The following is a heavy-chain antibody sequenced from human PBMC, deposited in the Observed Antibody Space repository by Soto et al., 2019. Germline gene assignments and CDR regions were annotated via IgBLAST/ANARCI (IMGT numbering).Heavy chain of an antibody. V-gene: IGHV3-23*01. Sequence: GSLRLSCAASGLSFSRSGMSWVRQPPGQGLEWVSSISNHGYTTYYADSVKGRFSTPRDNSRDTLYLQMNSLSAEDTDVYYCARGAQTSPIDYWGQGTLVTVSS. CDR1: GLSFSRSG. CDR3: ARGAQTSPIDY. D-gene: IGHD2-2*01. CDR2: ISNHGYTT. J-gene: IGHJ4*02.